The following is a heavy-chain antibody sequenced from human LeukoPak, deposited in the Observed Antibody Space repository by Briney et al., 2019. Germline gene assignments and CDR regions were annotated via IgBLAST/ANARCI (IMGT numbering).Heavy chain of an antibody. Sequence: GGSLRLSCAASGFTVSNKYMTWVRQAPGKGLEWVSLIYSDGRTYYADSVKGRCTISRDNSKNTLYLQMNSLRAEDTAVYYCAREYPGYSGYDQANPFDYWGQGTLVTVSS. J-gene: IGHJ4*02. V-gene: IGHV3-53*01. CDR3: AREYPGYSGYDQANPFDY. D-gene: IGHD5-12*01. CDR2: IYSDGRT. CDR1: GFTVSNKY.